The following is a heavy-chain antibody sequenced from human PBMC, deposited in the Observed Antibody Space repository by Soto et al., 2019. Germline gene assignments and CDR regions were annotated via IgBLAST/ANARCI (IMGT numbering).Heavy chain of an antibody. J-gene: IGHJ3*02. D-gene: IGHD3-22*01. Sequence: PSVKVSCKASGYTFTSYYMHWVRQAPGQGLEWMGIINPSGGSTSYAQKFQGRVTMTRDTSTSTVYMELSSLRSEDTAVYYCARAAEYYDSSGSPGAFDIWGQGTMVTVSS. CDR1: GYTFTSYY. V-gene: IGHV1-46*01. CDR2: INPSGGST. CDR3: ARAAEYYDSSGSPGAFDI.